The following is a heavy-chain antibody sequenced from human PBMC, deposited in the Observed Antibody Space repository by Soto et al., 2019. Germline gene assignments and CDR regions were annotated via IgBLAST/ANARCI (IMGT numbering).Heavy chain of an antibody. J-gene: IGHJ6*03. CDR3: ARGGGLNYYYSIDV. Sequence: ASVKVSCKASGYTFIGYYMHWMRQAPGQGLEWMGWINPNSGETDYAQYFQGWVTMTRDMSASTAYMELSRLKSNDTAVYYCARGGGLNYYYSIDVWGKGTTVTVSS. CDR2: INPNSGET. V-gene: IGHV1-2*04. CDR1: GYTFIGYY.